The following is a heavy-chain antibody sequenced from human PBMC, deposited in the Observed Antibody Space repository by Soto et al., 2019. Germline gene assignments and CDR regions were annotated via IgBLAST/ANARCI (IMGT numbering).Heavy chain of an antibody. J-gene: IGHJ5*02. Sequence: ASLKFSCNASGYTFTSYGISFVRQAPGQGLEWRGSISAYNGDTNYAQKLQGSVTMTTDTSTSIAYMELRSLRSDDMGVYYCASYYDFWSGGWFDHWGQGTLVTVSS. CDR3: ASYYDFWSGGWFDH. CDR1: GYTFTSYG. V-gene: IGHV1-18*03. CDR2: ISAYNGDT. D-gene: IGHD3-3*01.